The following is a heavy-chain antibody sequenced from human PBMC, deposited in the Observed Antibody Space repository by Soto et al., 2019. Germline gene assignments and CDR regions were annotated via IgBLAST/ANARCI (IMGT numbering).Heavy chain of an antibody. CDR3: AREVGVPGAGGRNYYYYGMDV. D-gene: IGHD6-13*01. V-gene: IGHV3-33*01. Sequence: GGCLRLACVAAGFTLRSYGMHWVRQAPGKGLEWVALIWYDGDNKKYADSVKGRFTISRDYSKNTLNLQMNSLKVEDTAVYYCAREVGVPGAGGRNYYYYGMDVWGQGTTVTVSS. CDR2: IWYDGDNK. CDR1: GFTLRSYG. J-gene: IGHJ6*02.